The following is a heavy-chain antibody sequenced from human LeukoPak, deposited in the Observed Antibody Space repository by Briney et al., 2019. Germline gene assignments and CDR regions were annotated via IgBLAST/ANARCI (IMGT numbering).Heavy chain of an antibody. CDR3: ARRGVLLWFGESANWFDP. D-gene: IGHD3-10*01. CDR2: IYHSGST. CDR1: GGSISSSNW. J-gene: IGHJ5*02. Sequence: SETLSLTCAVSGGSISSSNWWSWVRQPPGKGLEWIGEIYHSGSTNYNPSLKSRVTISVDRSKNQFSLKLNSVTAADTAVYYCARRGVLLWFGESANWFDPWGQGTLVTVSS. V-gene: IGHV4-4*02.